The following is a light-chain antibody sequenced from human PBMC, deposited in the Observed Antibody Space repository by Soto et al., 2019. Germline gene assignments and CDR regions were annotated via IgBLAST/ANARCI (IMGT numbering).Light chain of an antibody. V-gene: IGLV1-40*01. CDR2: GNS. CDR1: SSNIGAGYD. Sequence: QSVLTQPPSVSGAPWQRVTISCTGSSSNIGAGYDVHWYQQLPGTAPKLLIYGNSNRPSGVPDRFSGSKSGTSASLAITGIQAEDEADYYCQSYENSMSGSYVFGTGTKVTVL. J-gene: IGLJ1*01. CDR3: QSYENSMSGSYV.